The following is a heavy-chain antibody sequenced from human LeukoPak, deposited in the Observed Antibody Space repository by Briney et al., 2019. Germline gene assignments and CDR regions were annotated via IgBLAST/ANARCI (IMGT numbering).Heavy chain of an antibody. D-gene: IGHD1-26*01. CDR3: ARESIVGAHFDY. CDR1: GFTVSSNY. CDR2: IYSGGST. J-gene: IGHJ4*02. Sequence: GGSLRLSCAAPGFTVSSNYMSWVRQAPGKGLEWVSVIYSGGSTYYADSVKGRFTISRDNSKNTLYLQMNSLRAEDTAVYYCARESIVGAHFDYWGQGTLVTVSS. V-gene: IGHV3-53*01.